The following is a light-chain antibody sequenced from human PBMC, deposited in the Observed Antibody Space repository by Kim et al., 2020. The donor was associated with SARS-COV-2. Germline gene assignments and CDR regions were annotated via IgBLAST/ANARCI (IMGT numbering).Light chain of an antibody. V-gene: IGKV3-20*01. CDR3: QQYGSSPPYT. J-gene: IGKJ2*01. CDR2: GAS. Sequence: SPGERATLSCRASQSLGAGYLAWYQQKAGQAPRLLIYGASTRATGIPDRFSGSGSGTDFTLTISRLEPEDSAVYYCQQYGSSPPYTFGQGTKLEI. CDR1: QSLGAGY.